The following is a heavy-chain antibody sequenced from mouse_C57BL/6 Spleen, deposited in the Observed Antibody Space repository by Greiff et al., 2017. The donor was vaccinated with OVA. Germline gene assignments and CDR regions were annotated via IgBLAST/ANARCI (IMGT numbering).Heavy chain of an antibody. J-gene: IGHJ4*01. CDR1: GFSLTSYG. CDR2: IWGVGST. D-gene: IGHD1-1*01. V-gene: IGHV2-6*01. Sequence: VKLVESGPGLVAPSQSLSITCTVSGFSLTSYGVDWVRQSPGKGLEWLGVIWGVGSTNYNSALKSRLSISKDNSKSQVFLKMNSLQTDDTAMYYCATSSPPYYGSSSYAMDYWGQGTSVTVSS. CDR3: ATSSPPYYGSSSYAMDY.